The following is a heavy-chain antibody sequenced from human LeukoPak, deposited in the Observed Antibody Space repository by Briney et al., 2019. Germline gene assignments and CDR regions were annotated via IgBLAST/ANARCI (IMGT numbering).Heavy chain of an antibody. V-gene: IGHV4-59*01. D-gene: IGHD6-19*01. CDR3: ARVPGVAVAGNYYYYGMDV. Sequence: SETLSLTCAVSGGSISSYYWSWIRQPPGKGLEWIGYIYYSGSTNYNPSLKSRVTISVDTSKNQLSLKLSSVTAADTAVYYCARVPGVAVAGNYYYYGMDVWGQGTTVTVSS. CDR2: IYYSGST. J-gene: IGHJ6*02. CDR1: GGSISSYY.